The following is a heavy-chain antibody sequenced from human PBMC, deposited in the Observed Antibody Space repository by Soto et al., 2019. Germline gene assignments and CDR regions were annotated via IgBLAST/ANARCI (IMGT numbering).Heavy chain of an antibody. V-gene: IGHV3-74*03. CDR2: ISYDGTET. J-gene: IGHJ6*02. Sequence: GGSLRLSCAASGFTFSGYWMHWVRQAPGKGLVWVSHISYDGTETTYADSVKGRFTISRDNPKSTLYLQMNSVRAEDTGVYYCARGSEPYYYYYGMDVWGQGTTVTVSS. CDR3: ARGSEPYYYYYGMDV. CDR1: GFTFSGYW.